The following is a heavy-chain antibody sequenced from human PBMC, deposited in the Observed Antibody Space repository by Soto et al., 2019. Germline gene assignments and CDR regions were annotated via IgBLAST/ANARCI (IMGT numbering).Heavy chain of an antibody. CDR3: ARPGIAATGPGIAVAGGFDY. Sequence: GGSLRLSCAASGFTFSGYDMHWVRQATGKGLEWVSAIGTAGDTYYPGSVKGRFTISRENAKNSLYLQMNSLRAEDTAVYYCARPGIAATGPGIAVAGGFDYWGQGTLVTVSS. D-gene: IGHD6-19*01. J-gene: IGHJ4*02. CDR2: IGTAGDT. V-gene: IGHV3-13*01. CDR1: GFTFSGYD.